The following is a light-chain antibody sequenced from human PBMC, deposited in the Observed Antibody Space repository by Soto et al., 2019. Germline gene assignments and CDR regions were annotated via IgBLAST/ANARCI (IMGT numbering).Light chain of an antibody. CDR1: QGISSY. CDR3: QQLNSYPQVFI. Sequence: DIQLTQSPSFLSASVGDRVTITCRASQGISSYLAWYQQKPGKAPKLLIYAASTLQSGVPSRFSGSGSGTEFTLTICSLQPEDFATYYCQQLNSYPQVFIFGPGTKVDIK. V-gene: IGKV1-9*01. J-gene: IGKJ3*01. CDR2: AAS.